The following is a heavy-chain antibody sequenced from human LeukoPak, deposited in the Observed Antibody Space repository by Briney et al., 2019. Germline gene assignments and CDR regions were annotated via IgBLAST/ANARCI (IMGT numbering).Heavy chain of an antibody. Sequence: GESLKISCKGSGYSFTTYWIAWVRQMPGKGLEWMGIIFPGDSDTRYSPSFQGQVTFSADKSISNAYLQWSSLKASDTAIYYCARSGYSGYEGDYWGQGTLVTVSS. CDR3: ARSGYSGYEGDY. J-gene: IGHJ4*02. D-gene: IGHD5-12*01. V-gene: IGHV5-51*01. CDR1: GYSFTTYW. CDR2: IFPGDSDT.